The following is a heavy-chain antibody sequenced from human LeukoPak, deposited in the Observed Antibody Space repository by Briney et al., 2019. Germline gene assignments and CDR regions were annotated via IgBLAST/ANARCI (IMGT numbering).Heavy chain of an antibody. D-gene: IGHD4-23*01. CDR1: GSTFSNYA. J-gene: IGHJ4*02. V-gene: IGHV3-23*01. CDR3: ARDFDSAVGY. CDR2: ISGSGGST. Sequence: GGSLRLSCAASGSTFSNYAMSWVRQAPGKGLEWVSGISGSGGSTYYADSVKGRFTISRDNSKNTLYVQMNSLRAEDTAVYYCARDFDSAVGYWGQGTLVAVSS.